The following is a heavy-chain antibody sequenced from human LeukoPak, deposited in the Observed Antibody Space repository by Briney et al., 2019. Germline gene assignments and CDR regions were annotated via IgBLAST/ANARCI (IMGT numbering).Heavy chain of an antibody. D-gene: IGHD6-13*01. J-gene: IGHJ4*02. CDR2: IWYDGSNK. CDR3: AHSSYSSSWLFDY. V-gene: IGHV3-33*03. CDR1: GFTFSSYG. Sequence: PGGSLRLSCAASGFTFSSYGMHWVRQAPGKGLEWVAVIWYDGSNKYYADSVKGRFTISRDNAKNSLYLQMNSLRAEDTAVYYCAHSSYSSSWLFDYWGQGTLVTVSS.